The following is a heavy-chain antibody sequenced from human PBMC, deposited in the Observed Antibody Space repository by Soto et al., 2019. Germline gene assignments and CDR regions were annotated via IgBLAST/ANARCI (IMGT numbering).Heavy chain of an antibody. D-gene: IGHD7-27*01. Sequence: QVQLQESGPGLVKPSQTLSLTCSVSGASISRGAYYWSWIRQHPGEGLEWIGNIYYSGSAYYNPFLKCRVTISVGTSKNQFSLKLTSVTAADAAVYYCARGVLANWGPENWCDRWGQGTLVTVSS. CDR1: GASISRGAYY. CDR3: ARGVLANWGPENWCDR. V-gene: IGHV4-31*03. J-gene: IGHJ5*02. CDR2: IYYSGSA.